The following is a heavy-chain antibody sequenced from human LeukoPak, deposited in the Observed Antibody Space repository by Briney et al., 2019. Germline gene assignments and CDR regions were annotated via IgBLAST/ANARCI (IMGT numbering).Heavy chain of an antibody. CDR1: GFTFSSYA. Sequence: PGGSLRLSCAASGFTFSSYAMHWVRQAPGKGLEWVAVISYDGSNKYYADSVKSRFTISRDNSKNTLYLQMNSLRAEDTAVYYCARGDYDKYGMDVWGQGTTVTVSS. CDR3: ARGDYDKYGMDV. J-gene: IGHJ6*02. CDR2: ISYDGSNK. V-gene: IGHV3-30-3*01.